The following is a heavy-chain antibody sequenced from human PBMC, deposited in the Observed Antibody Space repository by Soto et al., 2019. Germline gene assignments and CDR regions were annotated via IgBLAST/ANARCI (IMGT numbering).Heavy chain of an antibody. CDR3: AALWFGELAFNY. D-gene: IGHD3-10*01. V-gene: IGHV1-69*13. Sequence: GASVKVSCKASGGTFSSYAISWVRQAPGQGLEWMGGIIPIFGTANYAQKFQGRVTITADESTSTAYMELRSVTAADTAVYYCAALWFGELAFNYWGHGILVTVSS. CDR2: IIPIFGTA. J-gene: IGHJ4*01. CDR1: GGTFSSYA.